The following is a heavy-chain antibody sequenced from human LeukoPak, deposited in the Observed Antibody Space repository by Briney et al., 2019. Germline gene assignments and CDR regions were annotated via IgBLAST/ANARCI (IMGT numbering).Heavy chain of an antibody. CDR1: GFTFSSYW. CDR2: IKQDGSEK. J-gene: IGHJ6*02. D-gene: IGHD2-15*01. V-gene: IGHV3-7*03. CDR3: ARDQEYRSGGSCYSRFEYYYYGMDV. Sequence: GGSLRLSCAASGFTFSSYWMSWVRQAPGKGLEWVANIKQDGSEKYYVDSVKGRFTISRDNAKNSLYLQMNSLRAEDTAVYYCARDQEYRSGGSCYSRFEYYYYGMDVWGQGTTVTVSS.